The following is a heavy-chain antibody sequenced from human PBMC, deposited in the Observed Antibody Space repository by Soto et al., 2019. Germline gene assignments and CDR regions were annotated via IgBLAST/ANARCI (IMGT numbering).Heavy chain of an antibody. CDR1: GFTFTTYS. J-gene: IGHJ4*02. V-gene: IGHV3-48*02. D-gene: IGHD1-1*01. CDR2: IDISSTSI. CDR3: ARGMYTSGTDY. Sequence: DVQLVESGGGLVQPGGSLRLSCAASGFTFTTYSMNWVRQAPGKGLEWVSYIDISSTSIFYADSVKGRFTISRDNAKNSLYLQMNSLRDDDTAVYYCARGMYTSGTDYWGQGTLVTVSS.